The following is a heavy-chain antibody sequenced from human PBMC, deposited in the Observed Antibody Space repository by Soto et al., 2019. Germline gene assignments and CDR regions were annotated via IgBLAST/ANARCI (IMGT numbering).Heavy chain of an antibody. CDR2: INSDGSST. CDR3: ANTVTTAFDY. J-gene: IGHJ4*02. CDR1: GFTFSSYW. Sequence: GGSLRLSCAASGFTFSSYWIHWVRQAPGKGLVWVSRINSDGSSTSYADSVKGRFTISRDNAKNTLHLQMNSLRAEDTAVYYCANTVTTAFDYWGQGTLVTVSS. D-gene: IGHD4-17*01. V-gene: IGHV3-74*01.